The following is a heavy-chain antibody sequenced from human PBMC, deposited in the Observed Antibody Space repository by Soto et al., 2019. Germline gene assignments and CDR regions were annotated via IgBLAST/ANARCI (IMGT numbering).Heavy chain of an antibody. CDR3: ARALVGVWFDP. V-gene: IGHV3-30-3*01. J-gene: IGHJ5*02. CDR1: GFTFSSYA. D-gene: IGHD2-15*01. Sequence: QVQLVESGGGVVQPGRSLRLSCAASGFTFSSYAMHWVRQAPGKGLEWVAAISYDGSNKYYADSVKGRFTISRDNSKNTLYLQMNSLRAEDTAVYYCARALVGVWFDPWGQGTLVTVSS. CDR2: ISYDGSNK.